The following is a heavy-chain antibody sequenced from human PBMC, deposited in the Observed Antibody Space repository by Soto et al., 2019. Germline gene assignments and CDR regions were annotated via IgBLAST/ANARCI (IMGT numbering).Heavy chain of an antibody. Sequence: SETLSLTCTVSSASISSSSYTWGWIRQPPGKGLEWIGSIYYSGTTYYNPSLNSRVTVSVDTSKNQFSLKLSSVTAADTAVYYCARDVGHDYGDNGGYWGQGTLVTVSS. V-gene: IGHV4-39*07. D-gene: IGHD4-17*01. CDR1: SASISSSSYT. J-gene: IGHJ4*02. CDR3: ARDVGHDYGDNGGY. CDR2: IYYSGTT.